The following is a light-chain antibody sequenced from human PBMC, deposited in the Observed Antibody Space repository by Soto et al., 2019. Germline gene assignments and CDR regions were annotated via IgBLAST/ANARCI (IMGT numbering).Light chain of an antibody. J-gene: IGLJ3*02. CDR1: SGSVSTNNY. CDR2: RTN. Sequence: QAVVTQEPSFSVTPGGTVTLTCALSSGSVSTNNYPSWCQQTPGQPPRTLIFRTNTRSSGVPDRFSGSILGSKAALTIMGAQADDESDYYCVLYMGRGIWAFGGGTKLTVL. V-gene: IGLV8-61*01. CDR3: VLYMGRGIWA.